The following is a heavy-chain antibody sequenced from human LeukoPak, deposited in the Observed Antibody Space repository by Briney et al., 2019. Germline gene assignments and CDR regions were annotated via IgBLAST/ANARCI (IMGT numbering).Heavy chain of an antibody. Sequence: SETLSLTCTVSGGSIRSYYWSWIRQPPGKGLEWIGEINHSGSTNYNPSLKSRVTISVDTSKNQFSLKLSSVTAADTAVYYCARASYYYDSSGHRPFGYWGQGTLVTVSS. CDR1: GGSIRSYY. CDR3: ARASYYYDSSGHRPFGY. J-gene: IGHJ4*02. V-gene: IGHV4-34*01. D-gene: IGHD3-22*01. CDR2: INHSGST.